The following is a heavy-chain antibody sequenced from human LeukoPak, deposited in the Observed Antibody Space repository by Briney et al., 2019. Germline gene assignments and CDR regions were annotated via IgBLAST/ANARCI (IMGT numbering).Heavy chain of an antibody. CDR3: AIAELRYYFDY. V-gene: IGHV1-69*04. CDR1: GGTFSSYA. J-gene: IGHJ4*02. D-gene: IGHD3-16*01. Sequence: ASVKVSCKASGGTFSSYAISWVRQAPGQGLEWMGRIIPILGIANYAQKFQGRVTITADKSTSTAYMELSSLRSEDTAVYYCAIAELRYYFDYGGQGTLVTVSS. CDR2: IIPILGIA.